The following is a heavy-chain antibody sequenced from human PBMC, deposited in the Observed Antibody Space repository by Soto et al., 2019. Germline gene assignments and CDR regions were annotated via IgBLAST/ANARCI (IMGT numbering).Heavy chain of an antibody. CDR3: ARDGGRGGYCSGGSCYRGYYGMDV. D-gene: IGHD2-15*01. Sequence: QVQLVQSGAEVKKPGASVKVSCKASGYTFTSYGISWVRQAPGQGLEWMGWISAYNGNTNYAQKLQGRVTMTTDTSTRTAYMELRSLRSDDTAVYYCARDGGRGGYCSGGSCYRGYYGMDVWGQGTTVTVSS. J-gene: IGHJ6*02. CDR1: GYTFTSYG. V-gene: IGHV1-18*01. CDR2: ISAYNGNT.